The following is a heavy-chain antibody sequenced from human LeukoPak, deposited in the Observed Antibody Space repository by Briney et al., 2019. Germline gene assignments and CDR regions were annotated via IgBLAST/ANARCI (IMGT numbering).Heavy chain of an antibody. D-gene: IGHD3-22*01. CDR3: ARGSTARYYYDSSGYYRGAVDY. V-gene: IGHV1-18*01. J-gene: IGHJ4*02. CDR1: GYTFTTYG. Sequence: ASVKVSCKASGYTFTTYGISWVRQAPGQGLEWMGWISAYNGNTNYAQKFQGRVTMTTDTSTSTAYMELRSLRSDDTAVYYCARGSTARYYYDSSGYYRGAVDYWGQGTLVTISS. CDR2: ISAYNGNT.